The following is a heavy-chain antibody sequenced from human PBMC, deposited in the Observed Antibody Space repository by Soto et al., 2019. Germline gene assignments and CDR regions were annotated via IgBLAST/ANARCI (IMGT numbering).Heavy chain of an antibody. J-gene: IGHJ4*02. Sequence: GGSLRLSCAASGFTFSKYGMHWVRQAPGKGLEWVAVISYDGTNKKYADSVKGRFTISRDNSKNTLYLQVDSLRAEDTALYYCAKAREEMSRSWPAYWGQGTLVTVS. V-gene: IGHV3-30*18. CDR3: AKAREEMSRSWPAY. D-gene: IGHD6-6*01. CDR2: ISYDGTNK. CDR1: GFTFSKYG.